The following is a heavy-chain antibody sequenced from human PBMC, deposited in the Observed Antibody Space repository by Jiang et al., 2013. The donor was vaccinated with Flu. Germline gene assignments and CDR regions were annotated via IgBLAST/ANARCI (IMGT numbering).Heavy chain of an antibody. D-gene: IGHD3-3*01. V-gene: IGHV4-39*01. CDR1: GGSISSGGYY. Sequence: GPGLVKPSETLSLTCIVSGGSISSGGYYWGWIRQAPGKGLEWIGTLYYSGTTFYNPSLQSRVTISVDISKSQFSLKLSSVTAADTAVYHCVRQHYDFWGPDYWGLGTLVTVSS. J-gene: IGHJ4*02. CDR3: VRQHYDFWGPDY. CDR2: LYYSGTT.